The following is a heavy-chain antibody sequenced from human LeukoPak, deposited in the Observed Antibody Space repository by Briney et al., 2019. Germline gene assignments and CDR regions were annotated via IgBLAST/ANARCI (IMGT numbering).Heavy chain of an antibody. CDR1: GFTFSSYA. V-gene: IGHV3-48*02. J-gene: IGHJ4*02. D-gene: IGHD3-3*01. Sequence: GGSLRLSCAASGFTFSSYAMNWVRQAPGKGLEWVSYISSTSSTMYYADSVKGRFTISRDNAKNSLYLQMNSLRDEDTAVYYCARESAYAFWYWGQGTLVAVSS. CDR2: ISSTSSTM. CDR3: ARESAYAFWY.